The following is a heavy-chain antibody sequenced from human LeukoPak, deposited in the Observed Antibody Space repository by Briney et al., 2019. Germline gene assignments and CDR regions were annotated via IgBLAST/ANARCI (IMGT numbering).Heavy chain of an antibody. J-gene: IGHJ4*02. CDR1: AFTVSSNY. CDR3: ARDNYDSSGVW. V-gene: IGHV3-21*01. Sequence: PGGSLRLSCAASAFTVSSNYMNWVRQAPGKGLEWVPSISSSSSYIYYADSVKGRFTISRDNAKNSLYLQMNSLRAEDTAVYYCARDNYDSSGVWWGQGTLVTVSS. CDR2: ISSSSSYI. D-gene: IGHD3-22*01.